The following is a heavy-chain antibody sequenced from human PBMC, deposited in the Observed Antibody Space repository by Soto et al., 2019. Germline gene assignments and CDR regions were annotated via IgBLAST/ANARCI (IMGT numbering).Heavy chain of an antibody. D-gene: IGHD6-13*01. CDR3: ARDQGGYSSAAGEYYYYMDV. J-gene: IGHJ6*03. CDR2: IYSGGST. Sequence: GGSLRLSCAASGFTVSSNYMSWVRQAPGKGLEWVSVIYSGGSTYYADSVKGRFTISRDNSKNTLYLQMNSLRAEDTAVYYCARDQGGYSSAAGEYYYYMDVWGKWTTVTVSS. V-gene: IGHV3-53*01. CDR1: GFTVSSNY.